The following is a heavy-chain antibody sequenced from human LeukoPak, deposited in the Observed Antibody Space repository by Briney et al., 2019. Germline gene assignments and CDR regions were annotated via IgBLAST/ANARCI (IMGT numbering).Heavy chain of an antibody. CDR3: ARVVRYSSGPLTDLLPYYFDY. J-gene: IGHJ4*02. V-gene: IGHV1-3*03. CDR2: INAGNGNT. Sequence: ASVKVSCKASGYTFASYAMHWVRQAPGQRLEWMGWINAGNGNTKYSQEFQGRVTITRDTSASAVYMELSSLRSDDMAVYYCARVVRYSSGPLTDLLPYYFDYWGQGTLVTVSS. CDR1: GYTFASYA. D-gene: IGHD6-19*01.